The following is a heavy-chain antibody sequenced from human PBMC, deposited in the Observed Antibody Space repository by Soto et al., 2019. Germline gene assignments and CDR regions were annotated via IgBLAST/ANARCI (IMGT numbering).Heavy chain of an antibody. V-gene: IGHV1-18*01. CDR3: ARDYGSGSYWFDP. D-gene: IGHD3-10*01. Sequence: QVQLVQSGAEVKKPGASVKVSCKASGYTFKTYGISWVRQAPGQGLEWMGWISAYNGNTNYAQKLQGRVTMTTDTSTNTAYMELRSLTSDDTAGYYCARDYGSGSYWFDPWGQGTLVTVSS. CDR2: ISAYNGNT. CDR1: GYTFKTYG. J-gene: IGHJ5*02.